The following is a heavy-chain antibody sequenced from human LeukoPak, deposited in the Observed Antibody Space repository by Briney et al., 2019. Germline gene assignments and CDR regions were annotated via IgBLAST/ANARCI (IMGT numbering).Heavy chain of an antibody. J-gene: IGHJ4*02. D-gene: IGHD2-2*01. CDR3: ARVSRVVVPAAISY. CDR2: INPSSGGT. V-gene: IGHV1-2*02. Sequence: ASVKVSCKASGYTFTGYYMHWVRQAPGQGLEWMGWINPSSGGTNYAQKFQGRVTMTRDTSISTAYMELSRLRSDDTAVYYCARVSRVVVPAAISYWGQGTLVTVSS. CDR1: GYTFTGYY.